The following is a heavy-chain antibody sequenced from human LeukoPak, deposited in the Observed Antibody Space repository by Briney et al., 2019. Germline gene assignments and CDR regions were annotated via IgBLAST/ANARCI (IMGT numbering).Heavy chain of an antibody. D-gene: IGHD1/OR15-1a*01. CDR1: GFTVDDYA. J-gene: IGHJ3*02. CDR3: AKEIDTLGTNAFDI. CDR2: SSGDGGST. Sequence: WVSLRLSCAASGFTVDDYAMHWVRQAPCQGLDLVSLSSGDGGSTCYADSVGGRFTISRQNSKNSLYLQMDSLRTEDTAFYYCAKEIDTLGTNAFDIWGQGTMVTVSS. V-gene: IGHV3-43*02.